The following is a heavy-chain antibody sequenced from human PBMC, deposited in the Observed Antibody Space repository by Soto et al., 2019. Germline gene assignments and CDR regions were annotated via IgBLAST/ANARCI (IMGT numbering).Heavy chain of an antibody. Sequence: QVQLVQSGAEVKKPGSSVKVSCKTSGGTFSSSGITWVRQAPGQGLEWMGGIIPIFNTTNYAQRFQGRVTITEDKSTRTAYMELNSLTSEDTAVYYCARDGIRCSSTSCYDYWGQGTLVTVSS. V-gene: IGHV1-69*06. CDR3: ARDGIRCSSTSCYDY. J-gene: IGHJ4*02. D-gene: IGHD2-2*01. CDR2: IIPIFNTT. CDR1: GGTFSSSG.